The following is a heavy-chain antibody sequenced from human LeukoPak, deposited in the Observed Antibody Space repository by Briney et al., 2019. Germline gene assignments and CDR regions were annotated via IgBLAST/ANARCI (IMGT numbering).Heavy chain of an antibody. J-gene: IGHJ4*02. CDR2: ISSTSETI. CDR3: ARDRVGGSFDF. D-gene: IGHD6-19*01. CDR1: GFAFSSYA. V-gene: IGHV3-48*01. Sequence: GGSLGLSCAASGFAFSSYAMNWVRQAPGKGLEWVSFISSTSETIYYADSMKGRFTISRDNAENSRYLQMSSLRADDTAVYYCARDRVGGSFDFWGQGTLVTVSS.